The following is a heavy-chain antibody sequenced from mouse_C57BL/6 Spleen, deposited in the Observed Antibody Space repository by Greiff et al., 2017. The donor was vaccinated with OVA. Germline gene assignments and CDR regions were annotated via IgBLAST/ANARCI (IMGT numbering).Heavy chain of an antibody. Sequence: EVKLVESGGGLVQPGGSMKLSCVASGFTFSNYWMNWVRQSPEKGLEWVAQIRLKSDNYATNYAESVKGRFTISRDDSKSSVYLQMNDLRAEDTGIYYCTTFAYWGQGTLVTVSA. CDR2: IRLKSDNYAT. CDR1: GFTFSNYW. J-gene: IGHJ3*01. CDR3: TTFAY. V-gene: IGHV6-3*01.